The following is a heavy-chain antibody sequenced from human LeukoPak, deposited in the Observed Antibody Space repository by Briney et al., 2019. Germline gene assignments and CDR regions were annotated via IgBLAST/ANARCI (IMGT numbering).Heavy chain of an antibody. J-gene: IGHJ3*02. CDR3: ARRKFGYDDAFDI. V-gene: IGHV1-8*01. CDR2: MNPNSGNT. D-gene: IGHD5-12*01. Sequence: ASVKVSCKASGYTFTSYDINWGRQATGQGLEWMGWMNPNSGNTGYAQKFQGRVTMTRNTSISTAYMELSSLRSEDTAVYYCARRKFGYDDAFDIWGQGTMVTVSS. CDR1: GYTFTSYD.